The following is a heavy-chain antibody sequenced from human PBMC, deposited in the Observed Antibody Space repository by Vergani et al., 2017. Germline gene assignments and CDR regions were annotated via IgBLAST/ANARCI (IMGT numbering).Heavy chain of an antibody. V-gene: IGHV4-59*05. CDR3: AKDRGGYSGYDYDRRYFDY. CDR2: IYYSGST. CDR1: GFTFSSYA. D-gene: IGHD5-12*01. J-gene: IGHJ4*02. Sequence: VQLLESGGGLVQPGGSLRLSCAASGFTFSSYAMSWVRQAPGKGLEWIGSIYYSGSTYYNPSLKSRVTISVDTSKNQFSRKLSSVTATDTAVYYCAKDRGGYSGYDYDRRYFDYWGQGTLVTVSS.